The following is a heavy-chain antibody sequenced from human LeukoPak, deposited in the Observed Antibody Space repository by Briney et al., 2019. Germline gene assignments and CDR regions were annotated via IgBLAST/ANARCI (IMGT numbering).Heavy chain of an antibody. Sequence: KPSETLSLTCTVSGGSISSSSYYWGWIRQPPGKGLEWIGSIYYSGSTYYNPSLKSRVTISVDTSKNQFSLKLSSVTAADTAVYYCARHVSRIAARPRWFDPWGQGTLVTVSS. D-gene: IGHD6-6*01. CDR2: IYYSGST. CDR3: ARHVSRIAARPRWFDP. V-gene: IGHV4-39*01. J-gene: IGHJ5*02. CDR1: GGSISSSSYY.